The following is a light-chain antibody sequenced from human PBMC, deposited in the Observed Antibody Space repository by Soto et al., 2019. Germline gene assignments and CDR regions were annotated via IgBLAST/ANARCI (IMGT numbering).Light chain of an antibody. CDR3: QQYNTYWT. CDR2: DAS. V-gene: IGKV1-5*01. Sequence: DIQLTQSPSTLSASVGDRVIITCRASQSISHWLAWYQQKPGKAPKLLIYDASSLESGVPSRLSGSASGTEFTLTISRMTPDDSATYYCQQYNTYWTFGHGTQVDI. J-gene: IGKJ1*01. CDR1: QSISHW.